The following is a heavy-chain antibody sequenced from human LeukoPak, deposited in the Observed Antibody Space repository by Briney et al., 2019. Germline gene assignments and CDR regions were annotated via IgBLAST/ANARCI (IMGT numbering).Heavy chain of an antibody. V-gene: IGHV1-69*01. Sequence: SVKDSCKSTVGTYSSYAINWVRQARGQGRDWMGVIYSFFGKANLPQKLQGRVTNTPDESTSTAYMELSSLRSEDTAVYYCARQPHDNSGLYYWGQGNLVPVSS. D-gene: IGHD3-22*01. CDR1: VGTYSSYA. CDR2: IYSFFGKA. CDR3: ARQPHDNSGLYY. J-gene: IGHJ4*02.